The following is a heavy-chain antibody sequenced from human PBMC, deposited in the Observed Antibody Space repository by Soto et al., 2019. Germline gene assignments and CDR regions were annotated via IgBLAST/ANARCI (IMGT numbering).Heavy chain of an antibody. CDR2: ISGSGGST. CDR3: AKEVDYGDYELNYYYGMDV. CDR1: GFTFSSYA. Sequence: EVRLLESGGGLVQPGGSLRLSCAASGFTFSSYAMSWVRQAPGKGLEWVSAISGSGGSTYYADSVKGRFTISRDNSKNTLYLQMNSLRAEDTAVYYCAKEVDYGDYELNYYYGMDVWGQGTTVTVSS. J-gene: IGHJ6*02. V-gene: IGHV3-23*01. D-gene: IGHD4-17*01.